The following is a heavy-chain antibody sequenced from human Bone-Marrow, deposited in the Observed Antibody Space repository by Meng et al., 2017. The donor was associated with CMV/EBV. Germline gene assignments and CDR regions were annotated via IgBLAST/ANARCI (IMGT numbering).Heavy chain of an antibody. Sequence: ASVKVSCKASGYIFTGYYIHWVRQVSGQGLEWMGKMDPNSGDTNYAQKFQGRVTMTRDTSISTAYMELRRLRSDDTAVYYCARDPYYYQSSGYRVDVWGQGTTVTVSS. J-gene: IGHJ6*02. CDR2: MDPNSGDT. V-gene: IGHV1-2*02. D-gene: IGHD3-22*01. CDR1: GYIFTGYY. CDR3: ARDPYYYQSSGYRVDV.